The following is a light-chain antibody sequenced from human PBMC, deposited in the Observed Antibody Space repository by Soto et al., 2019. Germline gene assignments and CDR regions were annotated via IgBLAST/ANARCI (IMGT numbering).Light chain of an antibody. CDR3: QQDNSHYT. J-gene: IGKJ2*01. V-gene: IGKV1-5*03. CDR1: QSISSW. CDR2: KAS. Sequence: DIQMTQCRSTLSASVGDRVTITCRASQSISSWLAWYQQKPGKTPKLVIYKASSLESGVPSRFSGSGSETEFTLTISSLQPDDFATYYCQQDNSHYTFGQGTKLEIK.